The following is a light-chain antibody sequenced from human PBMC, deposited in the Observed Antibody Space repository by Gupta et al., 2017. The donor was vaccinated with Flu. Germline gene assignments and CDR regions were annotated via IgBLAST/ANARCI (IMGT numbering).Light chain of an antibody. CDR3: QQYYTTPT. J-gene: IGKJ1*01. V-gene: IGKV4-1*01. Sequence: DIVMTQPPDSLAVSLGERATINCKSSQSVLYSSNNKNYLAWYQQKPGQPPQLLIYWASTRESGVPDRFSGSGSGTDFTLTISSLQAEDVAVYYCQQYYTTPTFGQGTKVEIK. CDR2: WAS. CDR1: QSVLYSSNNKNY.